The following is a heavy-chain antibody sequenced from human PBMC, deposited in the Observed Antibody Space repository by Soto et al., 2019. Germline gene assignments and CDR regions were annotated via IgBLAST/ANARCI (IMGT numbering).Heavy chain of an antibody. J-gene: IGHJ5*02. CDR1: GFAFRSHA. V-gene: IGHV3-30*14. D-gene: IGHD6-13*01. CDR2: ISSDGATK. CDR3: ARSSVHIAAAGRLDL. Sequence: LRVSCTASGFAFRSHAMQWVRQAPGKGLEWVAVISSDGATKYVADSLKGRFTISRDNFESTMSLQMNNLRPEDTALYYCARSSVHIAAAGRLDLWGPGTLVTVSS.